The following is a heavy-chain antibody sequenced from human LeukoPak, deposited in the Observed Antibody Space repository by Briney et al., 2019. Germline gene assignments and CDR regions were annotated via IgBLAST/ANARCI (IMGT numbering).Heavy chain of an antibody. V-gene: IGHV4-39*07. CDR3: ARAHIAAAGSSFDI. CDR1: GGSISSSSYY. CDR2: IYYSGST. J-gene: IGHJ3*02. D-gene: IGHD6-13*01. Sequence: PSETLSLTCTVSGGSISSSSYYWGWIRRPPGKGLEWIGSIYYSGSTYYDPSLKSRVTISVDTSKNQFSLKLSSVTAADTAVYYCARAHIAAAGSSFDIWGQGTMVTVSS.